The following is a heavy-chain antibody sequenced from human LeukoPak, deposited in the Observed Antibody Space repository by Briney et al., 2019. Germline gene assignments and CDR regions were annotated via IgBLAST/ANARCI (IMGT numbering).Heavy chain of an antibody. V-gene: IGHV3-30*18. CDR1: GFTFSSYG. D-gene: IGHD5-18*01. J-gene: IGHJ4*02. CDR3: AKVSGYSYGPFDY. CDR2: VSYDGSNT. Sequence: GGSLRLSCAASGFTFSSYGMHWVRQAPGKGLEWVAVVSYDGSNTYYADSVKGRFTISRDNSKNTLYLQMNSLRAEDTAVYYCAKVSGYSYGPFDYWGQGTLVTVSS.